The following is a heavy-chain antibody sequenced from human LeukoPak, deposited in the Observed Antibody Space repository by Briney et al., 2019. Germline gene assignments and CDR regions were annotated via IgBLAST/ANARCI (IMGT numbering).Heavy chain of an antibody. CDR1: GFTFSSYG. CDR3: ARRALGYCSSTSCYGTRDNYYYYYMDV. CDR2: IWYDGSSK. D-gene: IGHD2-2*01. V-gene: IGHV3-33*01. J-gene: IGHJ6*03. Sequence: PGGSLRLSWAASGFTFSSYGMHWVRQAPGKGLEWVAVIWYDGSSKYYADSVKGRFTISRDNSKNTLYLQMNSLRAEDTAVYYCARRALGYCSSTSCYGTRDNYYYYYMDVWGKGTTVTVSS.